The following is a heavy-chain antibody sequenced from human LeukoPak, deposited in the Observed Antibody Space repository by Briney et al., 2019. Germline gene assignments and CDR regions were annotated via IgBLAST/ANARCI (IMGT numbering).Heavy chain of an antibody. CDR2: ISAYNGNT. V-gene: IGHV1-18*01. D-gene: IGHD3-10*01. J-gene: IGHJ5*02. CDR3: AREMVRGWAPLFGP. CDR1: GYTFTSYG. Sequence: ASVKLSCKASGYTFTSYGISWVRQAPGQGLEWMGWISAYNGNTNYAQKLQGRVTMTTDTSTSTAYMELRSLRSDDTAVYYCAREMVRGWAPLFGPWGQGTLVTVSS.